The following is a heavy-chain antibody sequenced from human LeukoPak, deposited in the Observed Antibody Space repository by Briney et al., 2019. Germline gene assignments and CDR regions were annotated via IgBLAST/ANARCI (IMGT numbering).Heavy chain of an antibody. Sequence: ASVKVSCKASGCTFTGYYMHWVRQAPGQGLEWMGRINPNSGGTNYAQKFQGRVTMTRDTSISTAYMELSRLRSDDAAVYYCARVFQVGIAVADYWGQGTLVTVSS. CDR2: INPNSGGT. J-gene: IGHJ4*02. D-gene: IGHD6-19*01. V-gene: IGHV1-2*06. CDR3: ARVFQVGIAVADY. CDR1: GCTFTGYY.